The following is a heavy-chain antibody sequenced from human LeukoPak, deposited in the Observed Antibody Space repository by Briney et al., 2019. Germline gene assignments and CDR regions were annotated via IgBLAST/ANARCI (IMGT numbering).Heavy chain of an antibody. CDR1: GGSISCYY. J-gene: IGHJ6*02. CDR2: FYYSGST. Sequence: SETLSLTCTVSGGSISCYYWSLIRQPPGKGLGWIGDFYYSGSTNYNPSLKSRVTISVDTSKNQFSLKLSSVTAAHTAVYYCARGGGPDYDILTGYYYYGMDVWGQGTTVTVSS. D-gene: IGHD3-9*01. CDR3: ARGGGPDYDILTGYYYYGMDV. V-gene: IGHV4-59*08.